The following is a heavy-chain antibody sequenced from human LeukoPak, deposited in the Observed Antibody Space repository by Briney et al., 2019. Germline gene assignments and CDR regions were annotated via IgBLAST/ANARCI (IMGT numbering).Heavy chain of an antibody. Sequence: PGRSLRLSCAASGFSFDDYAMHWVRQAPGKGPEWVSGISWNSGSMGYADSVKGRFTISRDNAKNTLYLQMNSLRVEDTAVYYCAKLIGGYSGSPTDYWGQGTLVTVSS. CDR2: ISWNSGSM. V-gene: IGHV3-9*01. D-gene: IGHD1-26*01. CDR3: AKLIGGYSGSPTDY. CDR1: GFSFDDYA. J-gene: IGHJ4*02.